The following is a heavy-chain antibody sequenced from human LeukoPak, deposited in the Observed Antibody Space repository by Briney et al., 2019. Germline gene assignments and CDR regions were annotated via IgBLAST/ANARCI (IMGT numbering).Heavy chain of an antibody. CDR2: MYHTGSS. J-gene: IGHJ3*02. CDR1: GGSVDSSNYY. CDR3: AGDQGGSAHRHAFDI. V-gene: IGHV4-61*01. D-gene: IGHD1-26*01. Sequence: SETLSLTCTVSGGSVDSSNYYWSWIRQPPGKGLEWIGYMYHTGSSNYSPSLKSQLTISVDTSKNQFSLKLSSMTAADTAVYYCAGDQGGSAHRHAFDIWGQGTLVTVSS.